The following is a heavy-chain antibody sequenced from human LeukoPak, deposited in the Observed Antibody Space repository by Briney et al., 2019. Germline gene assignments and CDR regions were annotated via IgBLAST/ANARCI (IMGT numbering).Heavy chain of an antibody. CDR1: GGSFSGYY. V-gene: IGHV4-34*01. CDR2: INHSGST. CDR3: AKSHYYDSSGSHNNWFDP. Sequence: SETLSLTCAVYGGSFSGYYWSWIRQPPGKGLEWIGEINHSGSTNYNPSLKSRVTISVDTSKNQFSLKLSSVTAADTTVYYCAKSHYYDSSGSHNNWFDPWGQGTLVTVSS. D-gene: IGHD3-22*01. J-gene: IGHJ5*02.